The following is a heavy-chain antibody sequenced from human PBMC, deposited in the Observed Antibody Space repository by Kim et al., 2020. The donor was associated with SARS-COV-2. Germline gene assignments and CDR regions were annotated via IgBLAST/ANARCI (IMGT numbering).Heavy chain of an antibody. J-gene: IGHJ6*02. Sequence: GGSLRLSCVASGFTFDTYAMSWVRQAPGKGLEWVSVISGGALTKFYADSVRGRFTISRDNSKNTLYLQMNSLRDEDTALYYCAKMVIMDGYNYFYSYAMDVWGQGTTVTVSS. CDR1: GFTFDTYA. CDR2: ISGGALTK. CDR3: AKMVIMDGYNYFYSYAMDV. V-gene: IGHV3-23*01. D-gene: IGHD2-21*01.